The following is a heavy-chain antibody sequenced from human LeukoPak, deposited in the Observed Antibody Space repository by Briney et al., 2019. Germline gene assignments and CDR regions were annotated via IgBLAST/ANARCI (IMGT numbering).Heavy chain of an antibody. CDR1: GCSFPSYG. Sequence: GASVKVSCKASGCSFPSYGISWVRQAPGQGPEWMGWISPYNDNTNYAQKLQGRATLTTDTSTSTAYMELRSLRSDDTAVYYCARHFYGSGTYYHFDYWGQGTLVTVSS. CDR3: ARHFYGSGTYYHFDY. CDR2: ISPYNDNT. V-gene: IGHV1-18*01. D-gene: IGHD3-10*01. J-gene: IGHJ4*02.